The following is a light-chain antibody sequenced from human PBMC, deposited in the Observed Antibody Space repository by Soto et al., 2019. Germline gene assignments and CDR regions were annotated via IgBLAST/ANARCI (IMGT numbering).Light chain of an antibody. V-gene: IGKV1-27*01. Sequence: DIQMTQSPSSLSASVGDRVTITCRASQGISNHLAWYHQKPGQLPKLLIYAASILKSGVPSRFSGSGSGTDFTLNISRLQPEDVGIYYCKKFTSAPFTFGGGTKVEI. CDR1: QGISNH. CDR2: AAS. CDR3: KKFTSAPFT. J-gene: IGKJ4*01.